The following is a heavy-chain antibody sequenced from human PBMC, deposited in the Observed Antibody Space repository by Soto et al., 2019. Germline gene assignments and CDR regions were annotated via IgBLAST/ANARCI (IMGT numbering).Heavy chain of an antibody. D-gene: IGHD3-22*01. CDR3: AGSYYYDSLGFDY. V-gene: IGHV1-69*12. CDR2: IIPIFGTA. Sequence: QVQLVQSGAEVKKPGSSVKVSCKASGGTFSSYAISWVRQAPGQGLEWMGGIIPIFGTANYAQKFQGRVTITGDESTSTGYMGLSSLRSEDTAVYYFAGSYYYDSLGFDYWGQGTLVTVSS. J-gene: IGHJ4*02. CDR1: GGTFSSYA.